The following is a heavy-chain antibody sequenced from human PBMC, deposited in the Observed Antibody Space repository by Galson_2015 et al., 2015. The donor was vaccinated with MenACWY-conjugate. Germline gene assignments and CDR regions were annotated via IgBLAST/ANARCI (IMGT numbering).Heavy chain of an antibody. CDR1: GGTFSSYA. Sequence: SVKVSCKASGGTFSSYAISWVRQAPGQGLEWMGGIIPIFGTANYAQKFQGRVTITADKSTSTAYMELSSLRSEDTAVYYCASLSSLYSSGWYDSPNFDYWGQGTLVTVSS. CDR3: ASLSSLYSSGWYDSPNFDY. J-gene: IGHJ4*02. V-gene: IGHV1-69*06. D-gene: IGHD6-19*01. CDR2: IIPIFGTA.